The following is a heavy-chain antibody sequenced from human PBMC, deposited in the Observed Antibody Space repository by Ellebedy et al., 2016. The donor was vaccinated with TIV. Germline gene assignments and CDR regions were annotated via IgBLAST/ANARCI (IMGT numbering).Heavy chain of an antibody. Sequence: GESLKISXTGSGYSFTSYWIGWVRQMPGKGLEWMGIIYPGDSDTRYSPSFQGQVTISADKSISTAYLQWSSLKASDTAMYYCARYNYDILTGYHREYFQHWGQGTLVTVSS. CDR1: GYSFTSYW. J-gene: IGHJ1*01. V-gene: IGHV5-51*01. CDR2: IYPGDSDT. D-gene: IGHD3-9*01. CDR3: ARYNYDILTGYHREYFQH.